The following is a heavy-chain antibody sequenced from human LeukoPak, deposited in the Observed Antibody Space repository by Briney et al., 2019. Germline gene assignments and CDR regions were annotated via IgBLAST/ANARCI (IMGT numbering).Heavy chain of an antibody. J-gene: IGHJ5*02. D-gene: IGHD4-11*01. CDR1: GFTFSSYA. V-gene: IGHV3-23*01. CDR3: AKDLNDYSNH. CDR2: ISGSGGST. Sequence: GGSLRLSCPASGFTFSSYAMGWVRQAPGKGLEWGSAISGSGGSTYYADSVKGRFTISRDNSKNTLYLQMNSLRAEDTAVYYCAKDLNDYSNHWGQGTLVTVSS.